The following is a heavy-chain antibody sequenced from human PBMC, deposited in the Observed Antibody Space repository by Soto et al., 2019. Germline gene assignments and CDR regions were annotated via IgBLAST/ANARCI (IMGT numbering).Heavy chain of an antibody. CDR2: ISYDGSNK. CDR3: ERDGGSYFNRLDY. J-gene: IGHJ4*02. Sequence: GGSLRLSCAASGFTFSSYAMHWVRQAPGKGLEWVAVISYDGSNKYYADSVKGRFTISRDNSKNTLYLQMNSLRAEDTAVYYCERDGGSYFNRLDYWGQGTLVTVSS. V-gene: IGHV3-30-3*01. CDR1: GFTFSSYA. D-gene: IGHD1-26*01.